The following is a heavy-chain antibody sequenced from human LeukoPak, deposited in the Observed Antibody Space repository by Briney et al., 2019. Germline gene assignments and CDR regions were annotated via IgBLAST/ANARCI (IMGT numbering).Heavy chain of an antibody. D-gene: IGHD2-2*01. CDR3: ARCSVVVVPAATFDYYYMDV. CDR2: IIPIFGTA. J-gene: IGHJ6*03. CDR1: GGTFSSYA. Sequence: SVKVSCKASGGTFSSYAISWVRQAPGQGLEWMGGIIPIFGTANYAQKFQGRVTITADESTSTAYMELSSLRSEDTAVYYCARCSVVVVPAATFDYYYMDVWGKGTTVTISS. V-gene: IGHV1-69*13.